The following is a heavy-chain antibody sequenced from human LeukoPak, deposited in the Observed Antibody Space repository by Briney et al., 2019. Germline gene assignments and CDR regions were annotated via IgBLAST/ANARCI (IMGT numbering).Heavy chain of an antibody. D-gene: IGHD5-18*01. J-gene: IGHJ4*02. CDR3: AKSSYSIFDY. Sequence: SETLSLTCTVSGGSISRSSYYWGWIRQPPGKGLEWIGTIYYTGSTHYNPSLKSRVTISVDTSRNQFSLKLSSVTAADTAVYYCAKSSYSIFDYWGQGTLVTASS. V-gene: IGHV4-39*07. CDR1: GGSISRSSYY. CDR2: IYYTGST.